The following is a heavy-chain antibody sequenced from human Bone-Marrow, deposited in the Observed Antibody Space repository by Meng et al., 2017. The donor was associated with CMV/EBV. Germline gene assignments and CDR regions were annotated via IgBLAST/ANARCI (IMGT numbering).Heavy chain of an antibody. CDR1: GGSISRDGFY. CDR2: IYYSGST. Sequence: SETLSLTCTVSGGSISRDGFYWSWIRQPPGKGLEWIGYIYYSGSTYYNSSLKSQVTISVDTSKNQFSLTLSSVTAADTAVYYCARVRRGTIFGVVIRFDPWGQGTLVTVSS. J-gene: IGHJ5*02. V-gene: IGHV4-31*01. CDR3: ARVRRGTIFGVVIRFDP. D-gene: IGHD3-3*01.